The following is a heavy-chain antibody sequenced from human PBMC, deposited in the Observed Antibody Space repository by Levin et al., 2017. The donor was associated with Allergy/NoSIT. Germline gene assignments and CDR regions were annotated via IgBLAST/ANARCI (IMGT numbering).Heavy chain of an antibody. V-gene: IGHV3-48*04. CDR3: ARGLFGRSSGWDYLDS. J-gene: IGHJ4*02. CDR2: ISSSGATK. CDR1: GFTFINYS. Sequence: PGGSLRLSCAASGFTFINYSMHWVRQAPGKGLEWVSFISSSGATKYFADSVEGRFTISRDNAKNSVYLQMNSLRVDDTAVYYCARGLFGRSSGWDYLDSWGQGILVAVSS. D-gene: IGHD3-10*01.